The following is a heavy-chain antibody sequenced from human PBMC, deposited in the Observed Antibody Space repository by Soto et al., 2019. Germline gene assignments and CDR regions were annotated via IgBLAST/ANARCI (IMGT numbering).Heavy chain of an antibody. Sequence: QLQLQLSGPGLVKPSETLSLTCNVSGASISSYNYWGWFRQPPVKGLEWSGSIISSGDLMYNPSLPSRLPLFVDTSKNQFSLKLSSVTAADTAVYYCVRHAQWIIRAYWGQGSLVTVSS. J-gene: IGHJ4*02. CDR2: IISSGDL. D-gene: IGHD5-12*01. CDR1: GASISSYNY. V-gene: IGHV4-39*01. CDR3: VRHAQWIIRAY.